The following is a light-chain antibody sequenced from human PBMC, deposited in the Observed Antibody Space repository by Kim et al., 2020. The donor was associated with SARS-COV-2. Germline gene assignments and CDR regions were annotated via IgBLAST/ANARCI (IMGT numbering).Light chain of an antibody. V-gene: IGLV8-61*01. CDR2: STN. CDR1: SGSISTSYY. CDR3: VLYMGSGIWV. J-gene: IGLJ3*02. Sequence: GGTVTLTFGLGSGSISTSYYPSWYQQTPGQAPRTLIYSTNTRSSGVPDRFSGSILGNKAALTITGAQADNESDYYCVLYMGSGIWVFGGGTKLTVL.